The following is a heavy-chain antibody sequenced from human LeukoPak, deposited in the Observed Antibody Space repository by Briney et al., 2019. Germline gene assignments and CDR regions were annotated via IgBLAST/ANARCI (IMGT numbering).Heavy chain of an antibody. J-gene: IGHJ4*02. CDR3: ARGNTFQRWLQFQGFDY. CDR1: GYTFTSYG. V-gene: IGHV1-18*01. CDR2: ISAYNGNT. Sequence: ASVKVSCKASGYTFTSYGISWVRQAPGQGLEWMGWISAYNGNTNYAQKLQGRVTMTTDTSTSTAYMELRSLRSDDTAVYYCARGNTFQRWLQFQGFDYWGQGTLVTVSS. D-gene: IGHD5-24*01.